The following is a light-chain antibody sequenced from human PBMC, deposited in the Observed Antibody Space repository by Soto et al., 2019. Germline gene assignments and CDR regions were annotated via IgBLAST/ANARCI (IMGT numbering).Light chain of an antibody. Sequence: EIVLTQSPGTLSLSPGEIATRSCRASQSVSSSYFARYQQKPRQAPRLLIYGASSRANGIPDRLSGRGSGTDFTLIISRLEPEDFAVYYCQQYGSSPDTFGQAKKLEIK. V-gene: IGKV3-20*01. CDR3: QQYGSSPDT. CDR1: QSVSSSY. J-gene: IGKJ2*01. CDR2: GAS.